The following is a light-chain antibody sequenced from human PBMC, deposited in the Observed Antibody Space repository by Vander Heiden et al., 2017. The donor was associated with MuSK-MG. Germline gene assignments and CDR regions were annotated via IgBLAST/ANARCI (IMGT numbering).Light chain of an antibody. V-gene: IGKV3-15*01. J-gene: IGKJ4*01. Sequence: EIVMTQSPATLSVSPGERATLSCRAGQTISNYLAWYQQKRGQAPRLLIYGASVRATGIPARFSGSASGTEFTLTISSLQSEDFEVYYCLQYYNWPLTFGGGTKVEI. CDR2: GAS. CDR1: QTISNY. CDR3: LQYYNWPLT.